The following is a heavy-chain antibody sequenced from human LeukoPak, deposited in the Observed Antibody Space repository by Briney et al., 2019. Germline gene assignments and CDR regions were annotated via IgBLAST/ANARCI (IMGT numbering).Heavy chain of an antibody. CDR1: GGTFSSYA. D-gene: IGHD4-23*01. Sequence: SVKVSCKASGGTFSSYAISWVRQAPGQGLEWMGGIIPIFGTANYAQKFQGRVTITADESTSTAYMELSSLRSEDTAVYYCARDLGLYGGNSALDCWGQGTLVTVSS. J-gene: IGHJ4*02. CDR3: ARDLGLYGGNSALDC. V-gene: IGHV1-69*01. CDR2: IIPIFGTA.